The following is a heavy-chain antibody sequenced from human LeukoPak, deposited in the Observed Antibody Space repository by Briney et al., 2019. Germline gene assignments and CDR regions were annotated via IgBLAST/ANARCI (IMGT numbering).Heavy chain of an antibody. Sequence: SVKVSCKASGGTFSSYAISWVRQAPGQGLEWMGRIIPILGIANYAQKFQGRVTITADKSTSTAYMELSSLRSEDTAVYYCARPTSNSSSWYSFDYWGQGTLVTVSS. V-gene: IGHV1-69*04. CDR2: IIPILGIA. CDR3: ARPTSNSSSWYSFDY. J-gene: IGHJ4*02. CDR1: GGTFSSYA. D-gene: IGHD6-13*01.